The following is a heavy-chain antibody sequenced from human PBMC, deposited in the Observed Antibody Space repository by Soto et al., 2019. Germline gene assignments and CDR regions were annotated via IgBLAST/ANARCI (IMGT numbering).Heavy chain of an antibody. CDR2: ISGSGGTI. V-gene: IGHV3-11*01. CDR3: ARGYSAIEY. Sequence: QVQLVESGGGLVKPGGSLRLSCAASGFTFTDDYMTWVRQAPGKGLEWISYISGSGGTIYYADSVKGRFTISGDNAKTSLYLQMNTRRAEESALYYCARGYSAIEYWGQGTPVTVSS. D-gene: IGHD2-21*01. CDR1: GFTFTDDY. J-gene: IGHJ4*02.